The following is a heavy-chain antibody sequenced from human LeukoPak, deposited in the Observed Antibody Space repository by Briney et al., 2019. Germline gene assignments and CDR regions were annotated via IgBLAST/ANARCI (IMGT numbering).Heavy chain of an antibody. J-gene: IGHJ4*02. Sequence: GSLTLSCAASGFTVSSYYMSWVRQAPGKGLEWIGSIYYNGDSYYNPSLQSRVAIFVDTSRDQFSLDLYSVAAADTALYYCARHISANTGYFDYCGQGTLVTVSS. CDR3: ARHISANTGYFDY. CDR1: GFTVSSYY. CDR2: IYYNGDS. V-gene: IGHV4-39*01.